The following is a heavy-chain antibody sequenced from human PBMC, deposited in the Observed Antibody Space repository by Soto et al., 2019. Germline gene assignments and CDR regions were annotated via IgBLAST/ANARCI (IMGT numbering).Heavy chain of an antibody. CDR1: GFTFSSYA. CDR3: AKRNDFWSGYFNY. J-gene: IGHJ4*02. V-gene: IGHV3-23*01. D-gene: IGHD3-3*01. Sequence: EVQLLESGGGLVQPGGSLRLSCAASGFTFSSYAMSWVRQAPGKGLEWVSAISGSGGSTYYADSVKGRFTISRDNSKNTRYLQMNSLRAEDTAVYYCAKRNDFWSGYFNYWGQGTLVTVSS. CDR2: ISGSGGST.